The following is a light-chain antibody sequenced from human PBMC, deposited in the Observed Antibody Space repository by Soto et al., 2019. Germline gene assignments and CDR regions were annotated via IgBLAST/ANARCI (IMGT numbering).Light chain of an antibody. V-gene: IGLV2-14*01. CDR1: SSDVGGYNY. CDR3: SSYTSSSTS. J-gene: IGLJ1*01. Sequence: ALTQPASVSGSPGQSITISCTGTSSDVGGYNYVSWYQQHPGKAPKLMIYEVSNRPSGVSNRFSGSKSGNTASLTISGLQAEDEADYCCSSYTSSSTSFGTGTKVTVL. CDR2: EVS.